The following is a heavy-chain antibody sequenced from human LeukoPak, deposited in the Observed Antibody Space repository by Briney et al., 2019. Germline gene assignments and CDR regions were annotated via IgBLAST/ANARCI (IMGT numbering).Heavy chain of an antibody. CDR3: ARLPPGGKGTYFDY. CDR2: VYYSGST. Sequence: SETLSLTCTVSGGSINSYYWSWIRQPPGKGLEWIGYVYYSGSTNYSPSLKSRVTMSVDTSKKHFSLKLRSVTAADTAVYYCARLPPGGKGTYFDYCGQGTLVTVSS. J-gene: IGHJ4*02. D-gene: IGHD4-23*01. V-gene: IGHV4-59*08. CDR1: GGSINSYY.